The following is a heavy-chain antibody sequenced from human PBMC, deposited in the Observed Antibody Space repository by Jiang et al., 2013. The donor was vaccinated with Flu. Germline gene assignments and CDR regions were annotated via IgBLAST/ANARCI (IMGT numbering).Heavy chain of an antibody. J-gene: IGHJ4*02. V-gene: IGHV6-1*01. CDR1: GDSVSSNSAA. CDR2: TYYRSKWYN. Sequence: QTLSLTCAISGDSVSSNSAAWNWIRQSPSRGLEWLGRTYYRSKWYNDYAVSVKSRITINPDTSKNQFSLQLNSVTPEDTAVYYCARDPNYYDSSGYHSSLDYWGQGTLVTVSS. CDR3: ARDPNYYDSSGYHSSLDY. D-gene: IGHD3-22*01.